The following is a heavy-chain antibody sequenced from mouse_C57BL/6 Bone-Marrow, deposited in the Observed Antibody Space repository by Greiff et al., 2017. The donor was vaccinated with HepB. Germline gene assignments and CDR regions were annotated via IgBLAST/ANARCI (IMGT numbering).Heavy chain of an antibody. Sequence: VQLQQSGPVLVKPGASVKMSCKASGYTFTDYYMNWVKQSPGKSLEWIGGINPYNGGTSYNQKFKGKATLTVDTSSSTAYMELNSLTSEDSAVYYCARLLAFDVWGTGTTVTVSS. CDR2: INPYNGGT. V-gene: IGHV1-19*01. CDR3: ARLLAFDV. CDR1: GYTFTDYY. J-gene: IGHJ1*03.